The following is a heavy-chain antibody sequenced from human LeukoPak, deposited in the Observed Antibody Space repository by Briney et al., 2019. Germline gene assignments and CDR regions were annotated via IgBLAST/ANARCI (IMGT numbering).Heavy chain of an antibody. J-gene: IGHJ6*04. D-gene: IGHD5-18*01. CDR2: IYYSGST. Sequence: SETLSLTCTVSGGSISSYYWSWIRQPPGKGLEWIGYIYYSGSTNYNPSLKSRVTISVDTSKNQFSLKLSFVTAADTAVYYCARSGGYSYGYYYGMDVWGKGTTVTVSS. CDR3: ARSGGYSYGYYYGMDV. V-gene: IGHV4-59*01. CDR1: GGSISSYY.